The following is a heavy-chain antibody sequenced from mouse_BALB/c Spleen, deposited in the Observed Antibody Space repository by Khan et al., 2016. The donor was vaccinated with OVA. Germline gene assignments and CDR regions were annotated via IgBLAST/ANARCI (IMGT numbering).Heavy chain of an antibody. CDR2: IYFSGSI. Sequence: EVKLQESGPDLVKPSQSLSLTCTVTGYSITSGYAWHWIRQFPGNKLEWMAYIYFSGSINYNPSLKSRISVTRNPSKNQFFLQLNSVTSEDTATYYCTRDGNYMDYWGQGTSVTVSS. D-gene: IGHD2-1*01. V-gene: IGHV3-1*02. J-gene: IGHJ4*01. CDR1: GYSITSGYA. CDR3: TRDGNYMDY.